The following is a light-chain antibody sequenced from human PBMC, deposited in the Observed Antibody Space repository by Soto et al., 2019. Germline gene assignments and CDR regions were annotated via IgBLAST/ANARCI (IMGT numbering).Light chain of an antibody. Sequence: SYDLTQPPSVSVSPGQTARITCSGDALPKQYAYWYQQKPGQAPVLVIYKDSERPSGIPERFSGSSSGTTVTLTISGVQAEDEAEYYCQSADSSGTFYVFGTGTKVTVL. V-gene: IGLV3-25*02. CDR3: QSADSSGTFYV. J-gene: IGLJ1*01. CDR1: ALPKQY. CDR2: KDS.